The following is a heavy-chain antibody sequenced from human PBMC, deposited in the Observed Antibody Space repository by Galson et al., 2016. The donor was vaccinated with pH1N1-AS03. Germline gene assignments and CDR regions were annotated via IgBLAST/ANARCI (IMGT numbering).Heavy chain of an antibody. CDR3: AREATSSGQYAEFDYYYGMDV. V-gene: IGHV4-38-2*02. J-gene: IGHJ6*02. CDR2: IYYSENT. D-gene: IGHD6-19*01. Sequence: ETLSLTCTVSGYSITTGHYWGWIRQPPGRGLEWIGSIYYSENTYYNPSLKSRVTISLDESKNQFSLRLTSVTAADTAVYYCAREATSSGQYAEFDYYYGMDVWGQGTTVTVAS. CDR1: GYSITTGHY.